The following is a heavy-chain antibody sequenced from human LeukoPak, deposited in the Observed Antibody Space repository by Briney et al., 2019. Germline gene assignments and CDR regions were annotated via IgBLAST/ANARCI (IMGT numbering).Heavy chain of an antibody. CDR3: ARDLAAWDV. J-gene: IGHJ6*04. CDR1: GFTFSNYW. V-gene: IGHV3-7*01. Sequence: GGSLRLSCAASGFTFSNYWMSWVRQAPGKGLEWVANINPDGSEKYSVDSVTGRFTISRDNAENTLFLQMNSLRAEDSAIYYCARDLAAWDVWGKGTTVTVSS. CDR2: INPDGSEK.